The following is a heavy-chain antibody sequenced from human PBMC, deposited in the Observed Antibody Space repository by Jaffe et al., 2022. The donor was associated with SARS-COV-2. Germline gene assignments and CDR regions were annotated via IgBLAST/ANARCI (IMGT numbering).Heavy chain of an antibody. D-gene: IGHD6-6*01. CDR2: IYYRGST. CDR3: ARHADLYSTSEFDY. Sequence: QLQLQESGPGLVKPSETLSLICIVSGGSISSSSYYWGWIRQPPGKGLEWIGSIYYRGSTYYNPSLKSRVTISIDTSKNQVSLKLNSVTAADTAVFYCARHADLYSTSEFDYWGRGTLVTVSS. J-gene: IGHJ4*02. V-gene: IGHV4-39*01. CDR1: GGSISSSSYY.